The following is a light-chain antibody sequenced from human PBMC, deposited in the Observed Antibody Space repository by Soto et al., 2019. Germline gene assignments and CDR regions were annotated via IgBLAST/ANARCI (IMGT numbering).Light chain of an antibody. Sequence: EIVLTQSPGTLSLSPGERATLSCRASQSVSSSFLAWYQQKPGQAPRLLIYGASSRATGIPDRFSGSGSGTDFTLTISRLEPEDVAVYYCQHYGSSHLTFGGGTKVEIK. CDR1: QSVSSSF. J-gene: IGKJ4*01. V-gene: IGKV3-20*01. CDR3: QHYGSSHLT. CDR2: GAS.